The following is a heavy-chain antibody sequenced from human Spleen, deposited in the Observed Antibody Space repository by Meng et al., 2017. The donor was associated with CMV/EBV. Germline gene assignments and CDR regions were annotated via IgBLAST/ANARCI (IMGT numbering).Heavy chain of an antibody. CDR1: GYPFTDHS. Sequence: SSKPSGYPFTDHSFHWVRQAPGQGLEWMGWIHPQSGVTNYAQKFQARVTLTRDTSINTGYMELSRLTSDDTAVYYCARDKNWGPDYWGQGTLVTVSS. V-gene: IGHV1-2*02. D-gene: IGHD7-27*01. CDR2: IHPQSGVT. J-gene: IGHJ4*02. CDR3: ARDKNWGPDY.